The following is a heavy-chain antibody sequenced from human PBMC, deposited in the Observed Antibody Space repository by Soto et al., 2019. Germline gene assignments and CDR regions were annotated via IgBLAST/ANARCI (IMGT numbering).Heavy chain of an antibody. CDR2: INPFDGSR. CDR1: GYIFTRYY. V-gene: IGHV1-2*04. D-gene: IGHD3-22*01. Sequence: VSVKVSCKASGYIFTRYYIHWVRQAPGQGLEWMGWINPFDGSRMFAQKFQGWVTMTRDTSISTAYMELSRLRSDDTAVYYCARGIEYYYDSSGYFYFDYWGQGTLVTVSS. CDR3: ARGIEYYYDSSGYFYFDY. J-gene: IGHJ4*02.